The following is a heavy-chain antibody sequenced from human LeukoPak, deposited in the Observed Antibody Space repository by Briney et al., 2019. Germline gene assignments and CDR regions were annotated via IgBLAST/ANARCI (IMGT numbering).Heavy chain of an antibody. CDR2: ISGSGGST. Sequence: GGSLRLSCAASGFTFGSYAMSWVRQAPGKGLEWVSAISGSGGSTYYADSVKGRFTISRDNSKNTLYLQMNSLRAEDTAVYYCAKAGYSSNWFLFDSWGQGTLVTVSS. D-gene: IGHD6-13*01. CDR1: GFTFGSYA. J-gene: IGHJ4*02. V-gene: IGHV3-23*01. CDR3: AKAGYSSNWFLFDS.